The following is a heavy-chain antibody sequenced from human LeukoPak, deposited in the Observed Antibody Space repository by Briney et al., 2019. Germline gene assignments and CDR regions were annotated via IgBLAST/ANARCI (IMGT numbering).Heavy chain of an antibody. CDR2: MYIGGNT. V-gene: IGHV3-66*02. Sequence: GGSLRLSCAASGFTVSNSYMAWVRQAPGEGLEWGSIMYIGGNTFHADSVKGRFTISRDNSKNTLDLQMNSLTAEDTAVYYCARGYCFNGNCPFAFDYWGQGSLVTVSS. D-gene: IGHD2-8*01. CDR1: GFTVSNSY. CDR3: ARGYCFNGNCPFAFDY. J-gene: IGHJ4*02.